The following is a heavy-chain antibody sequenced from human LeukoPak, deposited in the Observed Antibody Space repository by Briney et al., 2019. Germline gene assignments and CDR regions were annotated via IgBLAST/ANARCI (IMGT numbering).Heavy chain of an antibody. D-gene: IGHD5-12*01. CDR1: GGSISSYY. CDR3: ASYSGYSGYDPSDY. V-gene: IGHV4-4*07. Sequence: SETLSLTCTVSGGSISSYYWSWIRQPAGKGLEWIGRIYTSGSTNYNPSLKSRVTMSVDTSKNQFSLKLSSVTAADTAVYYCASYSGYSGYDPSDYWGQGTLVTVSS. CDR2: IYTSGST. J-gene: IGHJ4*02.